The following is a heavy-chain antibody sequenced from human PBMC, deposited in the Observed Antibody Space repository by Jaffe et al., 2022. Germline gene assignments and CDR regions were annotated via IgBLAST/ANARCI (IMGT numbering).Heavy chain of an antibody. CDR2: IYTSGST. CDR3: ASGLSSWYSEGVDY. D-gene: IGHD6-13*01. Sequence: QVQLQESGPGLVKPSQTLSLTCTVSGGSISSGSYYWSWIRQPAGKGLEWIGRIYTSGSTNYNPSLKSRVTISVDTSKNQFSLKLSSVTAADTAVYYCASGLSSWYSEGVDYWGQGTLVTVSS. J-gene: IGHJ4*02. CDR1: GGSISSGSYY. V-gene: IGHV4-61*02.